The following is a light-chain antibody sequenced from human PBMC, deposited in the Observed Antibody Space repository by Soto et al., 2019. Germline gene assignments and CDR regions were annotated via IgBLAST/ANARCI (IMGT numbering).Light chain of an antibody. CDR1: QSVSSSY. CDR3: HKYGCASWT. J-gene: IGKJ1*01. Sequence: EVVLTQSPGTLSLSPGERATLSCRASQSVSSSYLAWYQQKPGQAPRLLIYGTSSRGTGITDRFRGSGSGTDFNLIICRLETEGFAVYYCHKYGCASWTFGQGTKVEIK. V-gene: IGKV3-20*01. CDR2: GTS.